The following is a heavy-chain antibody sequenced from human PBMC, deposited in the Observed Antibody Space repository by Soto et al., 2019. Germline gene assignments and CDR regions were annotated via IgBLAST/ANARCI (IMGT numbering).Heavy chain of an antibody. J-gene: IGHJ4*02. CDR1: GFTFSSNA. Sequence: GGSLRLSCAASGFTFSSNAMSWVRQAPGKGLEWVSSTSGSGDSTYYADSVKGRFTISRDNSKNTLYLQMNSLRAEDTAVYYCAKVKYYDILTGSDFDYWGQGTLVTVSS. CDR2: TSGSGDST. D-gene: IGHD3-9*01. CDR3: AKVKYYDILTGSDFDY. V-gene: IGHV3-23*01.